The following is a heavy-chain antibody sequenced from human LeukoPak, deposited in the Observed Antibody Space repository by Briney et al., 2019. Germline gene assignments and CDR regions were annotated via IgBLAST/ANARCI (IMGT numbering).Heavy chain of an antibody. D-gene: IGHD2-8*01. CDR2: INPNTGGT. CDR1: GYTFTAHY. J-gene: IGHJ4*02. V-gene: IGHV1-2*02. CDR3: AREAADSSVCDF. Sequence: ASVKVSCKASGYTFTAHYIHWMRQAPGRGLEWVGWINPNTGGTKFAQNVQGRVTMTRDTSINTVYMELNRLTSDDTAVFYCAREAADSSVCDFWGQGSLVTVSS.